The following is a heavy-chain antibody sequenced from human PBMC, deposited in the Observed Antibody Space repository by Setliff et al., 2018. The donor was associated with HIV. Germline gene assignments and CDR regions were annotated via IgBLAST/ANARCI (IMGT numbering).Heavy chain of an antibody. V-gene: IGHV4-34*01. J-gene: IGHJ6*03. D-gene: IGHD2-21*02. Sequence: PSETLSLTCAVYGGSFSDYSWNWIRQPPGKGLEWIGEINHSGSTNCNPSLQSRVTISVDTSKKQVSLNVRSVTAADTAVYYCARDEEVVVTAIRDYYYYYMDVWGKGTTVTVSS. CDR1: GGSFSDYS. CDR2: INHSGST. CDR3: ARDEEVVVTAIRDYYYYYMDV.